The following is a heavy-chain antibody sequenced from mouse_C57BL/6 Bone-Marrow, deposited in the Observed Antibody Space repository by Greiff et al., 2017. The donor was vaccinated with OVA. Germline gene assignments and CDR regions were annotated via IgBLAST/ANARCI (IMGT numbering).Heavy chain of an antibody. D-gene: IGHD2-4*01. CDR1: GYTFTSYW. CDR2: IYPGSGST. Sequence: QVQLQQPGAELVKPGASVKMSCKASGYTFTSYWITWVKQRLGQGLEWIGDIYPGSGSTNYNEKFKSKATLTVDTSSSTAYMQLSSLTSEDAAVYYCARWGLRRPYAMDYWGQGTSVTVSS. V-gene: IGHV1-55*01. J-gene: IGHJ4*01. CDR3: ARWGLRRPYAMDY.